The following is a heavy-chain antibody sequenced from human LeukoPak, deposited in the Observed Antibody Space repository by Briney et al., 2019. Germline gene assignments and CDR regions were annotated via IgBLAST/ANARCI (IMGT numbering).Heavy chain of an antibody. CDR1: GFTFSTYG. J-gene: IGHJ4*02. CDR2: IWYDGSIK. D-gene: IGHD3-16*02. V-gene: IGHV3-30*02. CDR3: AKDGEDDIWGTYRYSSLGY. Sequence: GGSLRLSCAASGFTFSTYGMHWVRQAPGKGLEWVAVIWYDGSIKYYGDSVKGRFTISRDNSKNTLYLQMNSLRAEDTAVYHCAKDGEDDIWGTYRYSSLGYWGQGTLVTVSS.